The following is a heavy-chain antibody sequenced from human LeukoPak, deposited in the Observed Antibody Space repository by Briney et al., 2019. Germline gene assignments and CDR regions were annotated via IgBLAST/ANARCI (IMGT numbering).Heavy chain of an antibody. V-gene: IGHV4-61*02. Sequence: PSQTLSLTCTVSGGSISSGSYYWSWIRQPAGKGLEWIGRIYTSGSTNYNPSLKSRVTISVDTSKNQFSLKLSSVTAADTAVYYCARETRVDYYYYYMDVWGKGTTITVSS. CDR3: ARETRVDYYYYYMDV. CDR2: IYTSGST. D-gene: IGHD1/OR15-1a*01. J-gene: IGHJ6*03. CDR1: GGSISSGSYY.